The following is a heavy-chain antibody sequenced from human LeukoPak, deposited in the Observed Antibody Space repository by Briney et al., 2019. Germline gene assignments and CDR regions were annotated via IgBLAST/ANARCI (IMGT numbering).Heavy chain of an antibody. CDR2: VNPNSGNT. CDR3: ARLDILTGYSSDY. Sequence: GASVTVSCKASGYTFTSYDINWVRQATGQGLEWMGWVNPNSGNTGYAQKFQGRLTMTRNTSISTAYMELSSLRSEDTAVYYCARLDILTGYSSDYWGQGTLVTVSS. J-gene: IGHJ4*02. V-gene: IGHV1-8*01. CDR1: GYTFTSYD. D-gene: IGHD3-9*01.